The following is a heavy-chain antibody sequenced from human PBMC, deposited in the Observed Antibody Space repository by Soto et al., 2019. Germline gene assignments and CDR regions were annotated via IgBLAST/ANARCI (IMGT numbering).Heavy chain of an antibody. V-gene: IGHV4-59*01. Sequence: PSETLSLTCTVSGTSISSYYWSWIRQPPGKGLEWIANIHYSGSTNYNPSLASRVTLSVDTSKNQFSLKMTSVTAADRAMYFCARYNSYAIDYWGRGTLVTVSS. CDR3: ARYNSYAIDY. CDR1: GTSISSYY. D-gene: IGHD2-8*01. CDR2: IHYSGST. J-gene: IGHJ4*02.